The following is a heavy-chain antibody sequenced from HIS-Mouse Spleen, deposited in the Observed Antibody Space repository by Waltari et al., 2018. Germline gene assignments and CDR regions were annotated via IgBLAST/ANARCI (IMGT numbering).Heavy chain of an antibody. CDR1: GGSISSSSYY. Sequence: QLQLQESGPGLVKPSETLSLTCTVSGGSISSSSYYWGWIRQPPGKGLEWIGSSYYSGGPYYNPARKSRGTISVDTSKNQFSLKLSSVTAADTAVYYCAREIPYSSSWYDWYFDLWGRGTLVTVSS. D-gene: IGHD6-13*01. CDR3: AREIPYSSSWYDWYFDL. J-gene: IGHJ2*01. CDR2: SYYSGGP. V-gene: IGHV4-39*07.